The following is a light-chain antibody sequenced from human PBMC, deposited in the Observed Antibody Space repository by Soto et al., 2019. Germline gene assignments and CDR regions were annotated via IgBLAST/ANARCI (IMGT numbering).Light chain of an antibody. CDR1: QSVSSSS. J-gene: IGKJ2*01. Sequence: EIVLTQSPGTLSLSPGERATLSCRASQSVSSSSLAWYQQKPGQAPRLLMYGASSRATGIPDRFSGSGSGTDFTLTISRLEPEDFAVYYCQQYGSSPLTFGQGTKLEIK. V-gene: IGKV3-20*01. CDR2: GAS. CDR3: QQYGSSPLT.